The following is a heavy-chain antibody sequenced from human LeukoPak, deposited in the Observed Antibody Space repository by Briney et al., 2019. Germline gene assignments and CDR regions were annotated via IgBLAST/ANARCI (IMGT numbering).Heavy chain of an antibody. CDR1: GYSISSGYY. Sequence: SETLSLTCTVSGYSISSGYYWGWIRQSPEKGLEWIASIYYDGRTYYNPSVKSRATISIDTSKNHFSLKVGSVTAADTAVYYCARDPLTVIHLSPYYFDYWGQGILVTVSS. V-gene: IGHV4-38-2*02. CDR2: IYYDGRT. D-gene: IGHD2-21*01. CDR3: ARDPLTVIHLSPYYFDY. J-gene: IGHJ4*02.